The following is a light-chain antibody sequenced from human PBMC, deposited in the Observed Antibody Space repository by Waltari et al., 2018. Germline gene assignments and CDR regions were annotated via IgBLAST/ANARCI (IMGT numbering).Light chain of an antibody. V-gene: IGLV1-47*01. CDR3: ATRDEGPTVV. CDR1: LSNIGTHY. CDR2: LTH. Sequence: QSVLTQPPSASGTPGQSVTIPCSGSLSNIGTHYVYLYQPLPGTAPKPLIYLTHQRPSGVPDRFSASKSGTSASLAISGLRFEDEGDYYCATRDEGPTVVFGGGTKVTVL. J-gene: IGLJ2*01.